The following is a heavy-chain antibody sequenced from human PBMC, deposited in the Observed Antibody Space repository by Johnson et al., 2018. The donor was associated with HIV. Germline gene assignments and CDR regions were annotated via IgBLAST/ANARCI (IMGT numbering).Heavy chain of an antibody. D-gene: IGHD2/OR15-2a*01. Sequence: VQLVESGGGVVQPGRSLRLSCAASGFTFSSYAMHWVRQAPGKGLEWVAVISYDGSSKYYADSVKGRFTISRDNSKNTLYVQMNSLRADDTAVYYCAKSLFSISWPYDAFDMWGQGTMVTVS. V-gene: IGHV3-30-3*02. J-gene: IGHJ3*02. CDR2: ISYDGSSK. CDR1: GFTFSSYA. CDR3: AKSLFSISWPYDAFDM.